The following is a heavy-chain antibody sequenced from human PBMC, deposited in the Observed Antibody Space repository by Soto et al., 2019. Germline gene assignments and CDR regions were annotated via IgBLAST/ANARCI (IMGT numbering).Heavy chain of an antibody. CDR1: GFAFSSYS. CDR2: ITIRSSYI. D-gene: IGHD2-15*01. V-gene: IGHV3-21*06. CDR3: ARDDGWWVLDY. J-gene: IGHJ4*02. Sequence: EVQLVESGGGLVKPGGSLRLSCAASGFAFSSYSMNWVRQAPGKGLEWVAFITIRSSYIYYADSVRGRFTISRDNAKNALDLQMDGLRAEDKDVYSCARDDGWWVLDYWGQGTLVTVSS.